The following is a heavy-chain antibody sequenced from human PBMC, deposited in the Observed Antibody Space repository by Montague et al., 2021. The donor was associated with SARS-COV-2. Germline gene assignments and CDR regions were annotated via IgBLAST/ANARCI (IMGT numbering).Heavy chain of an antibody. CDR3: AKVYLVTVVTPIGFPVDWYFDL. V-gene: IGHV3-23*01. Sequence: SLRLSCAASGFTFSTYAMSWVRQAPGKGLEWVSTISGSGGSTYYADSVKGRFTIFRDNSKNTLYLQMTSLRAEDTAVYYCAKVYLVTVVTPIGFPVDWYFDLWGRGTLVTVSS. CDR1: GFTFSTYA. J-gene: IGHJ2*01. D-gene: IGHD4-23*01. CDR2: ISGSGGST.